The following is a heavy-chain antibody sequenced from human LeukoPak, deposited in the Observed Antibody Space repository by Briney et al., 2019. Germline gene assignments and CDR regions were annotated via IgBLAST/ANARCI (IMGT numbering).Heavy chain of an antibody. V-gene: IGHV5-51*01. D-gene: IGHD1-26*01. CDR3: ARGPDSGSYSDDPFDY. CDR2: IYPGDSDT. Sequence: GESLKISCQGSGYSFTSYWIGWVRQMPGKGLEWMGIIYPGDSDTRYSPSLQGQVTISADKSITTAYLQWSSLKASDTAMYYCARGPDSGSYSDDPFDYWGQGTLVTVYS. J-gene: IGHJ4*02. CDR1: GYSFTSYW.